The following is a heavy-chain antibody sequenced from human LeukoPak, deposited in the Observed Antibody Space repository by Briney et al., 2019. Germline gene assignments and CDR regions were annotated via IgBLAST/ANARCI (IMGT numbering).Heavy chain of an antibody. D-gene: IGHD3-22*01. J-gene: IGHJ4*02. CDR2: INPNSGGT. CDR3: ARVRGGYYYDSSGYLYYFDY. CDR1: GYTFTGYY. Sequence: ASVKVSCKASGYTFTGYYMHWVRQAPGQGLEWMGWINPNSGGTNYAQKFQGRVTMTRGTSISTAYMELSRLRSDDTAVYYCARVRGGYYYDSSGYLYYFDYWGQGTLVTVSS. V-gene: IGHV1-2*02.